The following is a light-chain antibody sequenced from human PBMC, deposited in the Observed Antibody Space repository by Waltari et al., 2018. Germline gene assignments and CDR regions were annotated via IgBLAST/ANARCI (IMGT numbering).Light chain of an antibody. CDR3: QQYDILPLT. CDR2: DAS. Sequence: DIQMTQSPSSLSASVGDRVTITCHASQDISNNLNWFQQKPGKAPKVLIYDASKLETGVPSRFSGSGSGTDFTFTIGSLQPEDCATYYCQQYDILPLTFGGGTKVEVK. J-gene: IGKJ4*01. V-gene: IGKV1-33*01. CDR1: QDISNN.